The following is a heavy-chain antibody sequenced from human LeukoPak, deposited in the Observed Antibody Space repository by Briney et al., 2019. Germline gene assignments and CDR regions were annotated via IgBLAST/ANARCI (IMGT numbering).Heavy chain of an antibody. CDR2: LYSGGST. CDR3: ARVWAVAGYYFDY. J-gene: IGHJ4*02. V-gene: IGHV3-53*01. D-gene: IGHD6-19*01. CDR1: GFTVSSNY. Sequence: GGSLRLSCAASGFTVSSNYMSWVRQAPGKGLEWVSVLYSGGSTNYADSVQGRFTISRDSSKNTLFLHMNSLRAEDTAVYYCARVWAVAGYYFDYWGQGTLVTVSS.